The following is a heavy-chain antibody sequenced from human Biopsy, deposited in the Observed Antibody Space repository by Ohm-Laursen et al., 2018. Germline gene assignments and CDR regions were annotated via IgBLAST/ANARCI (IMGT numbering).Heavy chain of an antibody. Sequence: SLRLSCTASGFTFSDYYMSWIRQAPGKGLERVSYITSGGSTTDYADSVKGRFTISRDNAKSSLLLQMNSLRAEDTAVYYCARDVEGFYSYAMDVWGQGTTVTVSS. J-gene: IGHJ6*02. V-gene: IGHV3-11*01. CDR1: GFTFSDYY. CDR3: ARDVEGFYSYAMDV. D-gene: IGHD5-24*01. CDR2: ITSGGSTT.